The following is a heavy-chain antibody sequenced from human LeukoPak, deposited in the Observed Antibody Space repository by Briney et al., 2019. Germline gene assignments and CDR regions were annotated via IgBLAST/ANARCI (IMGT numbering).Heavy chain of an antibody. CDR1: GGSIGSNYY. CDR2: IYYSGST. J-gene: IGHJ4*02. Sequence: SETLSLTCTVSGGSIGSNYYWGWIRQPPGKGLEWIGNIYYSGSTDYNPSLKSRVTISVETSKNQFSLKLSSVTDAATAVYYCARRPYHYVLRSYSSHFDYWGQGNLVTVSS. D-gene: IGHD3-16*01. CDR3: ARRPYHYVLRSYSSHFDY. V-gene: IGHV4-39*01.